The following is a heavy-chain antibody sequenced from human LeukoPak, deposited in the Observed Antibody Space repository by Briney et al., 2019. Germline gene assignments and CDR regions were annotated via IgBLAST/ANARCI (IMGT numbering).Heavy chain of an antibody. Sequence: SETLSLTCAVYGGSFSGYYWSWIRQPPGKGLEWIGEINHSGSTNYNPSLKSRVTISVDTSKNQFSLKLSPVTAADTAVYYCARANGYDILTGYYTSSIDYWGQGTLVTVSS. CDR1: GGSFSGYY. J-gene: IGHJ4*02. D-gene: IGHD3-9*01. V-gene: IGHV4-34*01. CDR3: ARANGYDILTGYYTSSIDY. CDR2: INHSGST.